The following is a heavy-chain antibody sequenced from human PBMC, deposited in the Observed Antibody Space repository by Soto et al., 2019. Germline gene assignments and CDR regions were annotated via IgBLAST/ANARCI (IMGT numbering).Heavy chain of an antibody. CDR3: ARESAGSGKNNWFDP. CDR2: VSETGRT. D-gene: IGHD3-10*01. V-gene: IGHV4-59*01. Sequence: PSETLSLTCTVSGGSISSYYWGWIRQPPGRGLEWIGYVSETGRTNNLNPSLKPRVTMSRDTSESQVSLKLSSVTAADTAVYYCARESAGSGKNNWFDPWGQGTLVTVSS. J-gene: IGHJ5*02. CDR1: GGSISSYY.